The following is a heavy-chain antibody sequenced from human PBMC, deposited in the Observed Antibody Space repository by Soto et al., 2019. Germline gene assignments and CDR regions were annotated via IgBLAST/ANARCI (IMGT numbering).Heavy chain of an antibody. CDR3: ARGRPSGYSYGHGAFQH. CDR1: GFTFSDYY. CDR2: ISSSSSYT. D-gene: IGHD5-18*01. V-gene: IGHV3-11*06. J-gene: IGHJ1*01. Sequence: PGGSLRLSCAASGFTFSDYYMSWIRQAPGKGLEWVSYISSSSSYTNYADSVKGRFTISRDNAKNSLYLQMNSLRAEDTAVYYCARGRPSGYSYGHGAFQHWGQGTQVTVSS.